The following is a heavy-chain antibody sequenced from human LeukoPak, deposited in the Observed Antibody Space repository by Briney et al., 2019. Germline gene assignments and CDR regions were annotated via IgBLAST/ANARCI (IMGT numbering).Heavy chain of an antibody. Sequence: SGGSLRLSCAASGFTSSSYSMNWVRQAPGKGLEWVSYISSSSSTIYYADSVKGRFTISRDNAKNSLYLQMNSLRAEDTAVYYCARGRQWLVATFDYWGQGTLVTVSS. V-gene: IGHV3-48*01. D-gene: IGHD6-19*01. CDR1: GFTSSSYS. CDR3: ARGRQWLVATFDY. J-gene: IGHJ4*02. CDR2: ISSSSSTI.